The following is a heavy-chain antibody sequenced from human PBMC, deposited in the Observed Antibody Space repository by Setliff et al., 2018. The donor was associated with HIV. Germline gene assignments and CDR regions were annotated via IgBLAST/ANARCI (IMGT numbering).Heavy chain of an antibody. V-gene: IGHV3-30*02. CDR2: IRNDASNT. CDR3: ARDIPFGDLLMLQAYMDV. D-gene: IGHD3-10*01. CDR1: GFIFSKSC. Sequence: GGSLRLSCAASGFIFSKSCMSWVRQAPGKGLEWVTFIRNDASNTYYADSVKGRFTISRDNAKNSLYLQMNSLRAEDTALYYCARDIPFGDLLMLQAYMDVWGKGTTVTVSS. J-gene: IGHJ6*04.